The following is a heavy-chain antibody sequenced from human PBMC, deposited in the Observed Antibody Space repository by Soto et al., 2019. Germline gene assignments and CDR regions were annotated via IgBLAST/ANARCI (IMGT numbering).Heavy chain of an antibody. D-gene: IGHD4-17*01. J-gene: IGHJ1*01. CDR1: GFTFSSYA. CDR2: ISGSGGST. Sequence: PGGSLRLSCAASGFTFSSYAMSWVRQAPGKGLEWVSAISGSGGSTYYADSVKGRFTISRDNSKNTLYLQMNSLRAEDTAVYYCAKDPPHDYGDSLISSEYFQHWGQGTLVTVSS. V-gene: IGHV3-23*01. CDR3: AKDPPHDYGDSLISSEYFQH.